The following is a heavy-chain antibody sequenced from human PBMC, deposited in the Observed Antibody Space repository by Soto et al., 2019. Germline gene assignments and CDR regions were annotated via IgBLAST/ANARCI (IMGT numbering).Heavy chain of an antibody. D-gene: IGHD4-4*01. CDR2: ISSSSSYI. Sequence: GGSLRLSCAASGFTFSSYSMNWVRQAPGKGLEWVSSISSSSSYIYYADSVKGRFTISRDNAKNSLYLQMNSLRAEDTAVYYCALPTGSYYYGMDVWGQGTTVTVSS. V-gene: IGHV3-21*01. CDR3: ALPTGSYYYGMDV. CDR1: GFTFSSYS. J-gene: IGHJ6*02.